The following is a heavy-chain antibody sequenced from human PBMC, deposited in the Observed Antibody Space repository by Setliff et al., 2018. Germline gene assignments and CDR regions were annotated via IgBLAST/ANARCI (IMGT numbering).Heavy chain of an antibody. D-gene: IGHD3-22*01. CDR2: INAGNGNT. V-gene: IGHV1-3*01. CDR3: ARLYDSSGYYGGYFDY. J-gene: IGHJ4*02. Sequence: GASVKVSCKASGYTFTSYATHWVRQAPGQRLEWMGWINAGNGNTKYSQKFQGRVTITRDTSASTAYMELSSLRSEDTAVYYCARLYDSSGYYGGYFDYWGQGTLVTVSS. CDR1: GYTFTSYA.